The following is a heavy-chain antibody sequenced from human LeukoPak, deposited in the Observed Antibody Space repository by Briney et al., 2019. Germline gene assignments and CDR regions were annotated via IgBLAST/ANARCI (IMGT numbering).Heavy chain of an antibody. CDR2: VNPNSGGT. CDR1: GYTFTHYG. J-gene: IGHJ6*03. V-gene: IGHV1-2*02. D-gene: IGHD3-10*01. Sequence: ASVKVSCKASGYTFTHYGICWVRQAPGQGLEWMGWVNPNSGGTNYAQKFQGRVTMTRDTSISTAYMELSRLRSDDTAVYYCARGVNTPLWFGEWGYYYYYMDVWGKGTTVTISS. CDR3: ARGVNTPLWFGEWGYYYYYMDV.